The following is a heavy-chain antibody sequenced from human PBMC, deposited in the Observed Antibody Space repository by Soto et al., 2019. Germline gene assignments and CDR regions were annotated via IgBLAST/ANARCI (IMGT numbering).Heavy chain of an antibody. CDR2: ITNTGGDK. V-gene: IGHV3-23*01. J-gene: IGHJ4*02. D-gene: IGHD3-10*01. CDR1: GFTFSSNA. CDR3: ARASGESYPGSRVFDS. Sequence: SGGSLRLSCAASGFTFSSNAMSWVRQAPGKGLEWVSVITNTGGDKLYADSVKGRFTISRVNSKSTLYLQMNSLRAEDTAIYYCARASGESYPGSRVFDSWGQGTRVTVSS.